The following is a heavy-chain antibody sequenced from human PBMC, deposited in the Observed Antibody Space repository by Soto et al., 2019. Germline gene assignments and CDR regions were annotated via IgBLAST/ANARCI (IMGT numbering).Heavy chain of an antibody. D-gene: IGHD2-2*01. J-gene: IGHJ5*02. CDR3: ARVPRYTSDIVEVPAVMFDDWFVP. CDR2: INAGNGDT. CDR1: GYTFSSYA. V-gene: IGHV1-3*01. Sequence: QVQLVQSGAEVKKPGASVKVSCKASGYTFSSYAVQWVRQAPGQSLEWIGWINAGNGDTKYSQKFHGRRTLTRDTTANTAYMDMSSLRSEDTAVYYCARVPRYTSDIVEVPAVMFDDWFVPWGQGTLVTVSS.